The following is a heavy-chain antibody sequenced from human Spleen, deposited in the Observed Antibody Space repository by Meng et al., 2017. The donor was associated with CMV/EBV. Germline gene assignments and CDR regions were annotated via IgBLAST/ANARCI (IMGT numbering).Heavy chain of an antibody. CDR3: VKASGLYYGSGTFDYFDS. J-gene: IGHJ4*02. D-gene: IGHD3-10*01. CDR2: ISWNSNSI. CDR1: GFIFDDYA. V-gene: IGHV3-9*01. Sequence: GGSLRLSCAASGFIFDDYALHWVRLVPGKGLEWVSGISWNSNSIAYVDSVKGRFTISRDSAKNSLHLQMNSLRPEDTALYYCVKASGLYYGSGTFDYFDSWGQGTLVTVSS.